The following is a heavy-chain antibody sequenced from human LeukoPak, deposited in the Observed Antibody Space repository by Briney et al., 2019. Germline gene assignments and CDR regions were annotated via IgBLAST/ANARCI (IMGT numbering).Heavy chain of an antibody. D-gene: IGHD3-10*01. CDR3: ARAELLWSPGIYY. J-gene: IGHJ4*02. CDR2: INYSGTT. V-gene: IGHV4-34*01. Sequence: SGTLSLTCAVYGGSFSGYYWSWIRQPPGKGLNWIGQINYSGTTNYNPSLKSRVTISVDTSKNQFSLKLSSVTAADTAVYYCARAELLWSPGIYYWGQGTLVTVSS. CDR1: GGSFSGYY.